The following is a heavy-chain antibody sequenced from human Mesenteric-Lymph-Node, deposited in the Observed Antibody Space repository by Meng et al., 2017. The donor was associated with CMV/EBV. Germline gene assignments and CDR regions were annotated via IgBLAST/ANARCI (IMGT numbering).Heavy chain of an antibody. Sequence: CAVCGGYISRSYWWTWVRQSPGKGLEWIGEIYHSGSTNYNPSLKSRVTISVDKSKNHFSLNLSSVTAADTAVYYCASRNYYASGSPDYWGQGTLVTVSS. CDR1: GGYISRSYW. V-gene: IGHV4-4*02. J-gene: IGHJ4*02. D-gene: IGHD3-10*01. CDR3: ASRNYYASGSPDY. CDR2: IYHSGST.